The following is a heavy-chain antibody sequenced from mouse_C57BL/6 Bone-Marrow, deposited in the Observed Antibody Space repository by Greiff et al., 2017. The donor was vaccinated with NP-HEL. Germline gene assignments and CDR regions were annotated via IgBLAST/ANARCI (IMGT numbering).Heavy chain of an antibody. V-gene: IGHV8-8*01. CDR3: ASQIYYYGSSPWFAY. J-gene: IGHJ3*01. CDR2: IWWDDDK. D-gene: IGHD1-1*01. Sequence: QVTLKVSGPGILQPSQTLSLSCSFSGFSLSTFGMGVGWIRQPSGKGLEWLAHIWWDDDKYYNPALKSRLTISKDTSKNQVFLNIANVDTADTATYYCASQIYYYGSSPWFAYWGQGTLVTVSA. CDR1: GFSLSTFGMG.